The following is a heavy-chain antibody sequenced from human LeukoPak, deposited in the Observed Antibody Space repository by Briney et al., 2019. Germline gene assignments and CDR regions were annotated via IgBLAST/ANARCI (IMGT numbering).Heavy chain of an antibody. D-gene: IGHD1-1*01. CDR2: IIPIFGAA. CDR3: ARARNWNDPNWFDP. V-gene: IGHV1-69*13. J-gene: IGHJ5*02. CDR1: GGTFSSYA. Sequence: SVKVSCKASGGTFSSYAISWVRQAPGQGLEWVGGIIPIFGAANYAQKFQGRVTITADESTSTAYMELSSLRSEDTAVYYCARARNWNDPNWFDPWGQGTLVTVSS.